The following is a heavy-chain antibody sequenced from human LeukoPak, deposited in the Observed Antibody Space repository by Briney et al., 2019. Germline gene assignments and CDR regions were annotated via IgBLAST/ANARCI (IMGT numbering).Heavy chain of an antibody. D-gene: IGHD6-6*01. V-gene: IGHV4-30-4*01. CDR2: IYYSGST. J-gene: IGHJ4*02. CDR3: ARAGEYSSSVDY. CDR1: GGSISSGDFY. Sequence: SQTLSLTCTVSGGSISSGDFYWSWIRQPPGKGLEWIGYIYYSGSTNYNPSLKSRVTISVHTSKNQFSLRLNSVTAADTAVYYCARAGEYSSSVDYWGQGTLVTISS.